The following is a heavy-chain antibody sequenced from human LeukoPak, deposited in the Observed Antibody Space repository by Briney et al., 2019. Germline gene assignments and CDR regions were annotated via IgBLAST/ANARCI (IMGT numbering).Heavy chain of an antibody. CDR3: ARGTGAPTPDYYYMDV. V-gene: IGHV1-69*01. J-gene: IGHJ6*03. CDR2: IIPIFGTA. Sequence: SVKVSCKASGGTFSSYAISWVQQAPGQRLEWMGGIIPIFGTANYAQKFQGRVTITADESTSTAYMELSSLRSEDTAVYYCARGTGAPTPDYYYMDVWGKGTTVTVSS. CDR1: GGTFSSYA. D-gene: IGHD1-26*01.